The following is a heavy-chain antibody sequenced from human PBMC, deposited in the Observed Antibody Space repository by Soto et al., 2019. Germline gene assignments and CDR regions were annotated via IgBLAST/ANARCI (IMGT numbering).Heavy chain of an antibody. CDR2: IWYDGSNK. J-gene: IGHJ6*02. CDR1: GFTFSSYG. CDR3: ARALAAPVSYGMDV. D-gene: IGHD6-13*01. Sequence: PGGSLRLSCAASGFTFSSYGMHWVRQAPGKGLEWVAVIWYDGSNKYYADSVKGRFTISRDNSKNTLYLQMNSLRAEDMAVYYCARALAAPVSYGMDVWGQGTTVTVSS. V-gene: IGHV3-33*01.